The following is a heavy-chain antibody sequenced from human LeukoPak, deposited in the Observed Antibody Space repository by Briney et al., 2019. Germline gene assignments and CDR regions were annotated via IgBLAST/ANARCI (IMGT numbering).Heavy chain of an antibody. V-gene: IGHV4-59*08. D-gene: IGHD2-21*02. CDR2: IYYSGST. Sequence: SETLSLTCTVSGGSISSYYWSWIRQPPGKALGWIGYIYYSGSTNYNPSLKSRVTISLDTSKNQFSLKLSSVTAADTAVYYCARQVTAIRVYYFDYWGQGTLVTVSS. CDR3: ARQVTAIRVYYFDY. J-gene: IGHJ4*02. CDR1: GGSISSYY.